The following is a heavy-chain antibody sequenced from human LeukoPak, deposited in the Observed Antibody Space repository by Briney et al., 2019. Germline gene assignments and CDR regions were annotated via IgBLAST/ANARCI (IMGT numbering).Heavy chain of an antibody. Sequence: GASVKVSCKASGYTFTSYGISWVRQAPGQGLEWMGWISAYNGNTNYAQKLQGRVTMTTDTSTSTAYMELRSLRSDDTAVYYCAAGNYYDSSDYYHLGYFDYWGQGTLVTVSS. CDR3: AAGNYYDSSDYYHLGYFDY. J-gene: IGHJ4*02. CDR2: ISAYNGNT. D-gene: IGHD3-22*01. CDR1: GYTFTSYG. V-gene: IGHV1-18*01.